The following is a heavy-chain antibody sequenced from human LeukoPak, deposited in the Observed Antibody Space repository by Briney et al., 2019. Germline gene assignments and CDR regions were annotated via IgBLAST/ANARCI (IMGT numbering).Heavy chain of an antibody. Sequence: PGGSLRLSCAASGFTFSNYWMSWVRQAPGKGLEWVANIKEDGSEKYYVDSVKGRFSISRDNAKNSLYLQMNSLRVEDTAVYYCARGLDYYDSSGYFDYWGQGTLVTVSS. CDR1: GFTFSNYW. J-gene: IGHJ4*02. V-gene: IGHV3-7*03. D-gene: IGHD3-22*01. CDR3: ARGLDYYDSSGYFDY. CDR2: IKEDGSEK.